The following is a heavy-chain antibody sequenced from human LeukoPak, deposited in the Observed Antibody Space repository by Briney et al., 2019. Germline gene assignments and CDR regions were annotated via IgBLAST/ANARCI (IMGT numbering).Heavy chain of an antibody. J-gene: IGHJ4*02. CDR3: ARGGRMIYDFRSGYPFDY. CDR2: ISAYNGNT. V-gene: IGHV1-18*01. Sequence: ASVKVSCKASGYTFTSYGISWVRQAPGQGLEWMGWISAYNGNTNYAQKLQGRVTMTTDTSTSTAYMELRSLRSDDTAVYYCARGGRMIYDFRSGYPFDYWGQGTLVTVSS. D-gene: IGHD3-3*01. CDR1: GYTFTSYG.